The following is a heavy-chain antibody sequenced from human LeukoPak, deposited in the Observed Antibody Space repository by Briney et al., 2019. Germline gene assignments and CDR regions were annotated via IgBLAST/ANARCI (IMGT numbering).Heavy chain of an antibody. J-gene: IGHJ4*02. D-gene: IGHD6-19*01. Sequence: SETLSLTCTVSGVSISSSNSYWGWIRQPPGKGLEWIGSIYYSGNTYYNASLKSQVSISIDTSKNQFSLRLTSVTAADTAVYYCASSVAGTFDYWGQGTLVTVSS. CDR3: ASSVAGTFDY. CDR2: IYYSGNT. CDR1: GVSISSSNSY. V-gene: IGHV4-39*01.